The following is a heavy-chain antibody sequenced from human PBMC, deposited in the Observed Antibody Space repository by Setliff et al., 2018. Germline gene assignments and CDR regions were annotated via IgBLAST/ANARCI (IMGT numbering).Heavy chain of an antibody. CDR2: INPNSGGT. J-gene: IGHJ6*02. Sequence: ASVKVSCKASGYTFTGYYMHWVRRAPGQGLEWMGWINPNSGGTNYAQKFQGWVTMTRDTSISTAYMELSRLRSDDTAVYYCARDLLYSGSYFGYYYGMDVWGQGTTVTVSS. D-gene: IGHD1-26*01. V-gene: IGHV1-2*04. CDR3: ARDLLYSGSYFGYYYGMDV. CDR1: GYTFTGYY.